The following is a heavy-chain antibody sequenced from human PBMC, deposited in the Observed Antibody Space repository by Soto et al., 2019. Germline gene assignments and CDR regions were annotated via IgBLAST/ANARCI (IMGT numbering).Heavy chain of an antibody. J-gene: IGHJ3*02. V-gene: IGHV3-74*03. Sequence: EVQLVESGGGLVQPGGSLRLSCAASRFTFSTYWMHWVRQVPGKGLVWVSRINSDGSSTTYADSVKGRFTISRDNAKNTLYLQMNSLRAEDTAVYYCARLRSTTLGGGDAFDTWGLGTMVTVSS. CDR3: ARLRSTTLGGGDAFDT. CDR1: RFTFSTYW. CDR2: INSDGSST. D-gene: IGHD4-17*01.